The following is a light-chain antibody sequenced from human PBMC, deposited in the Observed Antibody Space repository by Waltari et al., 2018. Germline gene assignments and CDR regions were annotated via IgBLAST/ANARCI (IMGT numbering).Light chain of an antibody. J-gene: IGKJ5*01. V-gene: IGKV4-1*01. CDR3: QQFYTTPMT. CDR1: QSVLYSSNNKNY. CDR2: WAS. Sequence: DIVMTQSPDSLAVSLGERATINCKSRQSVLYSSNNKNYVAWYQQKPGQPPKLLVDWASTRESGVPDRFSAGGAGTDVTLTISSLQAEDVAVYYCQQFYTTPMTFGQGTRLEIK.